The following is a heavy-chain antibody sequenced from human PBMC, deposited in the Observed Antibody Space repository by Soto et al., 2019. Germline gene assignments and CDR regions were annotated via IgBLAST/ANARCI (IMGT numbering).Heavy chain of an antibody. CDR1: GGSFSGYY. CDR3: ARGRGATVTFGDYYYGMDV. Sequence: QVQLQQWGAGLLKPSETLSLTCAVYGGSFSGYYWSWIRQPPGKGLEWIGEINHSGSTNYNPSLKRRRTRAVDPSKNQCALRLCSVTAADTAGYYCARGRGATVTFGDYYYGMDVWGQGTTVTVSS. V-gene: IGHV4-34*01. J-gene: IGHJ6*02. CDR2: INHSGST. D-gene: IGHD4-17*01.